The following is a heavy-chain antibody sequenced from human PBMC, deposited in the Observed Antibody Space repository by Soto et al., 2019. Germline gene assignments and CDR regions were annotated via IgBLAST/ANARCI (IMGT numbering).Heavy chain of an antibody. CDR2: ISSSSSTI. Sequence: GGSLRLSCAASGFTFSSYSMNWVRQAPGKGLEWVSYISSSSSTIYYADSVKGRFTISRDNAKNSLYLQMNSLRAEDTAVYYCARDSKSGAPDYWGQGTLVTVSS. CDR3: ARDSKSGAPDY. CDR1: GFTFSSYS. D-gene: IGHD3-10*01. V-gene: IGHV3-48*01. J-gene: IGHJ4*02.